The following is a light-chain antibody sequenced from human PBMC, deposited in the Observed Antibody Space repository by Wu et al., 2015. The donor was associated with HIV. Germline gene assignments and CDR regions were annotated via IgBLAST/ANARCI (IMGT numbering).Light chain of an antibody. CDR1: QTINTY. Sequence: EIVLTQSPATLSLSPGERATLSCRASQTINTYLAWYQQKPGQAPRLLIYDASNRATGIPARFRGSGSGTDFTLTISSLEPEDFAVYYCQHRQSWPFTFGPGTKVDIK. CDR3: QHRQSWPFT. V-gene: IGKV3-11*01. CDR2: DAS. J-gene: IGKJ3*01.